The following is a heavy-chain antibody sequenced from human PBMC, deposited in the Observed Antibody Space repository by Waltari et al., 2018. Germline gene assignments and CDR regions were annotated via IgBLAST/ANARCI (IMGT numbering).Heavy chain of an antibody. Sequence: QVQLQQWGAGLLKPSVTLSLTGAVYGGCFRGYYWSWIRQPPGKGLEWIGEINHSGSTNYNPSLKSRVTISVDTSKNQFSLKLSSVNAADTAVYYCARGTDPDGQWLPFDYWGQGTLVTVSS. CDR2: INHSGST. J-gene: IGHJ4*02. V-gene: IGHV4-34*01. CDR3: ARGTDPDGQWLPFDY. CDR1: GGCFRGYY. D-gene: IGHD6-19*01.